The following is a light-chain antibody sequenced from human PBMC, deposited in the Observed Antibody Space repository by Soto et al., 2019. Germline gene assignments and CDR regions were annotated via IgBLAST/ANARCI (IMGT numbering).Light chain of an antibody. CDR1: QSVSSY. Sequence: EIALTQSPATLSLSPGERATLSCRASQSVSSYLAWYQQKPGQAPRLLIYDASNRATGIPARFSGSGSGTDLTLSISSLAPEDFEVYYCQQRSNWPLTFGGGNKVEIK. J-gene: IGKJ4*01. V-gene: IGKV3-11*01. CDR2: DAS. CDR3: QQRSNWPLT.